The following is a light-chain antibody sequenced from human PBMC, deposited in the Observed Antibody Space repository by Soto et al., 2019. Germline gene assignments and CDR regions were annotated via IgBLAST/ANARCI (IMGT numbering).Light chain of an antibody. CDR2: EGS. CDR3: CSYAGSTPLYV. Sequence: QSALTQPASVSGCPGQSITISCTGTSSDVGSYNLVSWYQQHPGKAPKLMIYEGSKRPSGVSNRFSGSKSGNTASLTISGLQAEDEADYYCCSYAGSTPLYVFGTGTKLTVL. CDR1: SSDVGSYNL. J-gene: IGLJ1*01. V-gene: IGLV2-23*01.